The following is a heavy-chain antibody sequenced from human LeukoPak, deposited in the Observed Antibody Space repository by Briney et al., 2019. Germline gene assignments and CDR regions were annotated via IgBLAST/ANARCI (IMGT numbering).Heavy chain of an antibody. CDR3: AKGDCGAYSDALDS. CDR2: ISGSGVSI. CDR1: GFTFSSYA. Sequence: GGSLRLSCAASGFTFSSYAMRGVRDAPGKGLEWVSAISGSGVSIYYADSVTSRFTIPSDNSKDTLYLQMNGLRAEGTAVYYCAKGDCGAYSDALDSWSQGTMVTVSS. J-gene: IGHJ3*02. D-gene: IGHD4-17*01. V-gene: IGHV3-23*01.